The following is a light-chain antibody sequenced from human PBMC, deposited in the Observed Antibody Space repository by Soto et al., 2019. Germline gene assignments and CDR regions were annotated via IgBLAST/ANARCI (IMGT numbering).Light chain of an antibody. Sequence: AIRMTQSPSSLSASTGDRVTITCRASQGISSYLAWYQQKPGKAPKLLIYAASTLQSGVPSRFGGSGSGTDFTITISCLQSEDFATYYCQQYYSYPRTFGQGTKVEIK. CDR3: QQYYSYPRT. CDR1: QGISSY. V-gene: IGKV1-8*01. J-gene: IGKJ1*01. CDR2: AAS.